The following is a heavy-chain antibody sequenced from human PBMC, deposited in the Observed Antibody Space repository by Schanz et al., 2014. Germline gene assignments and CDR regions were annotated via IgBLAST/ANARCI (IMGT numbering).Heavy chain of an antibody. CDR1: GYTFTSYG. CDR3: ARDRRRYCSTASCLHDNWFDP. CDR2: ISAYTINT. Sequence: QVQLVQSGAEVKKPGASVKVSCKASGYTFTSYGINWVRQAPGQGLEWMGWISAYTINTNYAQKVQGRVTMTTDTSTGTAYMELRSLRSDDTAVYYCARDRRRYCSTASCLHDNWFDPWGEGTLVIVSS. V-gene: IGHV1-18*01. D-gene: IGHD2-2*01. J-gene: IGHJ5*02.